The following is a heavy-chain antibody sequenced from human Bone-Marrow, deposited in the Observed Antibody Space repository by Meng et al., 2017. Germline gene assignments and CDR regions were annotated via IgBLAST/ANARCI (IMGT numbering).Heavy chain of an antibody. Sequence: GESLKISCAASGFTFSDYYMSWIRQAPGKGLEWVSYISSSGSTIYYADSVKGRFTISRDNAKNSLYLQMNSLRAEDTAVYYCARDHSTDEMATLYFYYYYGMAVWDKGPTVPVPS. CDR1: GFTFSDYY. V-gene: IGHV3-11*01. CDR3: ARDHSTDEMATLYFYYYYGMAV. CDR2: ISSSGSTI. D-gene: IGHD5-24*01. J-gene: IGHJ6*04.